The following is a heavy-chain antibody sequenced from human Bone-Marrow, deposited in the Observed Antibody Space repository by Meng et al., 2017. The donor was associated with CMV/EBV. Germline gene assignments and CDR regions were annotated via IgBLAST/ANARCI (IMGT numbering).Heavy chain of an antibody. CDR3: ARGKGGVTMVRGVINRRFDP. CDR2: INHSGST. D-gene: IGHD3-10*01. J-gene: IGHJ5*02. V-gene: IGHV4-34*01. CDR1: FSGYY. Sequence: FSGYYWSWIHQPTGKGREWIGEINHSGSTSYNPSLKSRVTISVDTSKNQFSLKLSSVTAADTAVYYCARGKGGVTMVRGVINRRFDPWGQGTLVTVSS.